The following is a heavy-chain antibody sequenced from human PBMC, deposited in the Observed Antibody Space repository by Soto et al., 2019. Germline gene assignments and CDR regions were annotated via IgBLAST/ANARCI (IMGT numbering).Heavy chain of an antibody. V-gene: IGHV1-24*01. J-gene: IGHJ5*02. CDR1: GYTXTELS. CDR3: ATDPSAGSNWFDP. Sequence: GASVKVSCKVSGYTXTELSMHWVRQAPGKGLEWMGGFDPEDGETIYAQKFQGRVTMTEDTSTDTAYMELSSLRSEDTAVYYCATDPSAGSNWFDPWGQGTLVTVSS. D-gene: IGHD6-19*01. CDR2: FDPEDGET.